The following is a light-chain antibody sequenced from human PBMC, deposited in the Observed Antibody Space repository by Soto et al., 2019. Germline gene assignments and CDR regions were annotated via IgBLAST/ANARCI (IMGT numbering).Light chain of an antibody. CDR1: SGHSSYA. CDR3: QTWGTGIVV. V-gene: IGLV4-69*01. Sequence: QPVLTQSPSASASLGAAVKLTCTLSSGHSSYAIAWHQQQPEKGPRYLMTLNSDGSHRKGDGIPDRFSGSSSGPERYLTISSLQSEDEADYSCQTWGTGIVVFGGGTKLTV. J-gene: IGLJ2*01. CDR2: LNSDGSH.